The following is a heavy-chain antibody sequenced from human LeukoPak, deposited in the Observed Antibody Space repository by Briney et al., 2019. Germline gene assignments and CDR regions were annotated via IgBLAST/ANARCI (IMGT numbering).Heavy chain of an antibody. CDR1: GYTFTSYY. D-gene: IGHD5-18*01. Sequence: ASVKVSCKASGYTFTSYYMHWVRQAPGQGLEWMGIINPSGGSTSYAQKFQGRVTMTRDTSISTAYMELSRLRSDDTAVYYCARSKVLIRGYSYGLWDYWGQGTLVTVSS. V-gene: IGHV1-46*01. J-gene: IGHJ4*02. CDR3: ARSKVLIRGYSYGLWDY. CDR2: INPSGGST.